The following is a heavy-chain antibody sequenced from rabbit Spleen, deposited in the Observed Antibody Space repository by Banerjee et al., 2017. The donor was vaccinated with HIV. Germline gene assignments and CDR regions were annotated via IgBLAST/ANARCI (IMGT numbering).Heavy chain of an antibody. CDR3: ARDLVTVIGWNFNL. V-gene: IGHV1S45*01. Sequence: QEQLVESGGGLVKPEGSLTLTCKASGVSFSDKDVMCWVRQAPGKGLEWIACINVATGKPVYATWAKGRFTISRTSSTTVTLRMTSLTAADTATYICARDLVTVIGWNFNLWGPGTLVTVS. J-gene: IGHJ4*01. CDR2: INVATGKP. CDR1: GVSFSDKDV. D-gene: IGHD5-1*01.